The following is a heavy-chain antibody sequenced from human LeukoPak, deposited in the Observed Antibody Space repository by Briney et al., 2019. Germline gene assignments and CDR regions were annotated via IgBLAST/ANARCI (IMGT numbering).Heavy chain of an antibody. CDR1: GGSISSYY. Sequence: SETLSLTCTVSGGSISSYYWGWIRQPPGKGLEWIGSIYYSGSTYYNPSLMSRVTISVDTSKNQFSLKLSSVTAADTAVYYCAGQPNYYYGSGSYGYWGQGTLVTVSS. V-gene: IGHV4-39*01. CDR2: IYYSGST. J-gene: IGHJ4*02. CDR3: AGQPNYYYGSGSYGY. D-gene: IGHD3-10*01.